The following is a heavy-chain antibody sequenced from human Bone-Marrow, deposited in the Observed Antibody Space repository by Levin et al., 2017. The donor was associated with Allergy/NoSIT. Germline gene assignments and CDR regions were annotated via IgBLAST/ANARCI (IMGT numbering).Heavy chain of an antibody. J-gene: IGHJ4*02. V-gene: IGHV3-15*01. D-gene: IGHD3-22*01. CDR1: GFTFSNAW. CDR3: TTEITMIVVVRFGY. CDR2: IKSKTDGGTT. Sequence: GESLKISCAASGFTFSNAWMSWVRQAPGKGLEWVGRIKSKTDGGTTDYAAPVKGRFTISRDDSKNTLYLQMNSLKTEDTAVYYCTTEITMIVVVRFGYWGQGTLVTVSS.